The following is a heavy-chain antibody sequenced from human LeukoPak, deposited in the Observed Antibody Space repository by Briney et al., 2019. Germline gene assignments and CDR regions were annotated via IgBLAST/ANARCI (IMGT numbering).Heavy chain of an antibody. V-gene: IGHV4-39*01. CDR1: GGSISSSSYY. D-gene: IGHD3-16*01. CDR3: ARGETKAAPFDY. Sequence: SETLSLTCTVSGGSISSSSYYWGWIRQPPGEGLEWIGSIYYSGSTYYNPSLKSRVTISVDTSKNQFSLKLSSVTAADTAVYYCARGETKAAPFDYWGQGTLVTVSS. J-gene: IGHJ4*02. CDR2: IYYSGST.